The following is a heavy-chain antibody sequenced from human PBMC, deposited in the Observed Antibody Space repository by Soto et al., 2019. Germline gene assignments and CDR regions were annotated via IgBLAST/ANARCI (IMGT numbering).Heavy chain of an antibody. J-gene: IGHJ4*02. Sequence: QVQLQESGPGLVKPSQTLSLTCTVSGGSISSGGYYWSWIRQHPGKGLEWIGYIYYSGSTYYNPSLQSRVTISVDTSKNQFSLKLSSVTAADTAVYYCASSHRGYCSGGSCYFIDYWGQGTLVTVSS. D-gene: IGHD2-15*01. CDR3: ASSHRGYCSGGSCYFIDY. V-gene: IGHV4-31*03. CDR1: GGSISSGGYY. CDR2: IYYSGST.